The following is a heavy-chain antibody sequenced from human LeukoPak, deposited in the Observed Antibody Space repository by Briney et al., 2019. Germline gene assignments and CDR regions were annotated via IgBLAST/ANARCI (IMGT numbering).Heavy chain of an antibody. CDR1: GFTFSSYA. V-gene: IGHV3-23*01. Sequence: GGSLRLSCAASGFTFSSYAMGWVRQAPGKGLEWVSVISGSGGSTYYADSVRGRFTLSRDNSKNTLYLQMNSLRAEDTAVYYCAELGITMIGGVWGKGTTVTISS. D-gene: IGHD3-10*02. CDR3: AELGITMIGGV. CDR2: ISGSGGST. J-gene: IGHJ6*04.